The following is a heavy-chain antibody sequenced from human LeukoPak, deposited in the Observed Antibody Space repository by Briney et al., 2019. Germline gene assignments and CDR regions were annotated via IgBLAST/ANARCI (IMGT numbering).Heavy chain of an antibody. J-gene: IGHJ4*02. CDR1: GFTFSSYG. V-gene: IGHV3-30*03. CDR2: ISYDGSNK. D-gene: IGHD3-3*01. Sequence: PGGSLRLSCAASGFTFSSYGMHWVRQAPGKGLEWVAVISYDGSNKYYADSVKGRFTISRDNSKNTLYLQMNSLRAEDTAVYYCATLLRFLGFDYWGQGTLVTVSS. CDR3: ATLLRFLGFDY.